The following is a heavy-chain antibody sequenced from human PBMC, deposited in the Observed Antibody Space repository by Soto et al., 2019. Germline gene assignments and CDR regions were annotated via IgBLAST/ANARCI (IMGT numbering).Heavy chain of an antibody. CDR2: ISGSGGRT. D-gene: IGHD4-17*01. CDR1: GFTFSSYA. CDR3: AKDGTNYGDYGFDN. V-gene: IGHV3-23*01. J-gene: IGHJ4*02. Sequence: EVQLLESGGGLIQPGGSLRLSCAASGFTFSSYAMSWVRQAPGKGLEWVSAISGSGGRTYYADSVKGRFTISRDNSRNAVYLQMNSLRAEDTAVYYCAKDGTNYGDYGFDNWGQGTLVIVSS.